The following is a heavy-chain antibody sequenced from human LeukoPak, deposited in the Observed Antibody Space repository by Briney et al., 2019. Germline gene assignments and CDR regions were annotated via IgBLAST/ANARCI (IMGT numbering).Heavy chain of an antibody. CDR3: ARTDSSSWYLDY. CDR1: GYTFTSYW. D-gene: IGHD6-13*01. CDR2: IYPGDSDT. Sequence: ASVKVSCKASGYTFTSYWIGWVRQMPGKGLEWMGIIYPGDSDTRYSPSFQGQVTISADKSISTAYLQWSSLKASDTAMYYCARTDSSSWYLDYWGQGTLVTVSS. V-gene: IGHV5-51*01. J-gene: IGHJ4*02.